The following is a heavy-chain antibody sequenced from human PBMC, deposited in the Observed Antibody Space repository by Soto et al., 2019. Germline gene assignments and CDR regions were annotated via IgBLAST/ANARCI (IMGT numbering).Heavy chain of an antibody. CDR2: IYYSGST. CDR3: ASHILDDHQLKPNEYFQH. D-gene: IGHD1-1*01. J-gene: IGHJ1*01. V-gene: IGHV4-39*01. CDR1: GGSISSSSYY. Sequence: SETLSLTCTVSGGSISSSSYYWGWIRQPPGKGLEWIGSIYYSGSTYYNPSLKSRVTISVDTSKNQFSLKLSSVTAADTAVYYCASHILDDHQLKPNEYFQHWGQGTLVTVSS.